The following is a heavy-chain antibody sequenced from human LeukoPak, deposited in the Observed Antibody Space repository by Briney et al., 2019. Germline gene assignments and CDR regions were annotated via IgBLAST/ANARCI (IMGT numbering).Heavy chain of an antibody. J-gene: IGHJ4*02. CDR3: AREHYYGSGSYYSFDY. CDR1: GYTFTSYG. Sequence: ASVKVSCKASGYTFTSYGISWVRQAPGQGLEWMGWISAYNGNTRYAQNLQGRVTLTTDTSTSTAYMELRSLRSDDTAVYYCAREHYYGSGSYYSFDYWGQGTLVTVSS. CDR2: ISAYNGNT. V-gene: IGHV1-18*01. D-gene: IGHD3-10*01.